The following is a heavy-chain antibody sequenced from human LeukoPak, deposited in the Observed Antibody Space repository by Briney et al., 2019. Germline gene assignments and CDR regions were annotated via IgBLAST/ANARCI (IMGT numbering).Heavy chain of an antibody. CDR1: GFTFSTYA. D-gene: IGHD3-22*01. J-gene: IGHJ4*02. V-gene: IGHV3-23*01. Sequence: GGSLRLSCAASGFTFSTYAMNWVRQAPGKGLEWVSAISGSGGTYYADSVKGRFTISRDKSKSTLYLQMNSLRAEDTAVYYCAKVGYYDSSGSRYYFDNWGQGTLVAVSS. CDR2: ISGSGGT. CDR3: AKVGYYDSSGSRYYFDN.